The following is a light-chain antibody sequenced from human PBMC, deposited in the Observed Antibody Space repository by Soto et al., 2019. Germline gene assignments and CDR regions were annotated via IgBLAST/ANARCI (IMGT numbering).Light chain of an antibody. Sequence: QSALTQPPSASGSPGQSVTISCTGTSSDVGGYNYVSWHQQHPGKAPKLMIYEVSKRPSGVPDRFSGSKSVNTASLTVSGLQAEDEADYDCSSYAGSNNSYVFGTGTKLTVL. CDR2: EVS. CDR3: SSYAGSNNSYV. CDR1: SSDVGGYNY. V-gene: IGLV2-8*01. J-gene: IGLJ1*01.